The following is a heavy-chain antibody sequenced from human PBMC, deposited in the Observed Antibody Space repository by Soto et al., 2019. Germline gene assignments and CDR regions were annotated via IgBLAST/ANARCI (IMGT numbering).Heavy chain of an antibody. J-gene: IGHJ4*02. Sequence: ASVKVSCKASGSPFTGYYMHWVRQAPGQGLEWMGWINPNSGGTNYAQKFQGWVTMPRDTSISTAYMELSRLRSDDTAVYYCAREEYSSSWYYYWGQGTLVTVSS. V-gene: IGHV1-2*04. CDR1: GSPFTGYY. CDR2: INPNSGGT. D-gene: IGHD6-13*01. CDR3: AREEYSSSWYYY.